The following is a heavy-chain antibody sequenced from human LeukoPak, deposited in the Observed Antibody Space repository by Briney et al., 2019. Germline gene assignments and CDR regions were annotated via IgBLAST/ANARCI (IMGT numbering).Heavy chain of an antibody. CDR2: IYHSGST. CDR3: ARYLEWLVQDAAFDI. V-gene: IGHV4-4*02. Sequence: SETLSLTCTASGGSISSSNWWSWVRQPPGKGLEWIGEIYHSGSTNYNPSLKSRVTISVDKSKNQFSLKLSSVTAADTAVYYCARYLEWLVQDAAFDIWGQGTMVTVSS. CDR1: GGSISSSNW. J-gene: IGHJ3*02. D-gene: IGHD6-19*01.